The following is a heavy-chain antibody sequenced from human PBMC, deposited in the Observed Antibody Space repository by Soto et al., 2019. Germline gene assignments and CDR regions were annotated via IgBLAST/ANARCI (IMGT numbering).Heavy chain of an antibody. V-gene: IGHV4-4*07. CDR2: FYTSGSANT. Sequence: QVQLQESGPGLVKPSETLSLTCIVSGASISGYYWSWVRQPAGKGLEWIGRFYTSGSANTNYNPCLKSGVSRSGETCKNHFALKMTAGTAADTAVYYCVREAGGGGYCSGGSCYGMDVWGQGTTVTVSS. CDR3: VREAGGGGYCSGGSCYGMDV. CDR1: GASISGYY. J-gene: IGHJ6*02. D-gene: IGHD2-15*01.